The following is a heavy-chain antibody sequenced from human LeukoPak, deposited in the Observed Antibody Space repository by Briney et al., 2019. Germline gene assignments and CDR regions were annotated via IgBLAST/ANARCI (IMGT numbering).Heavy chain of an antibody. CDR2: INTDGSST. CDR3: ARGDSRGYYYTSGFDP. J-gene: IGHJ5*02. Sequence: GGSLRLSCAASGFTFSSYWMHWVRRAPGKGLVWVSRINTDGSSTSYADSVKGRFTISRDNAKNTLYLQMNSLRAEDTAVYYCARGDSRGYYYTSGFDPWGQGTLVTVSS. CDR1: GFTFSSYW. V-gene: IGHV3-74*01. D-gene: IGHD3-22*01.